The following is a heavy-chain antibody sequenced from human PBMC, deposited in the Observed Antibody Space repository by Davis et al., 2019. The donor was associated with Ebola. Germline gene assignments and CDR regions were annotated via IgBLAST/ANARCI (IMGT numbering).Heavy chain of an antibody. Sequence: PSETLSLTCTVSGGSISSGGYYWSWIRQHPGKGLEWIGYIYYSGSTYYNPSLKSRVTISVDTSKNQFSLKLSSVTAADTAVYYCARDRPYDYVWGSYRKAFDAFDIWGQGTMVTVSS. CDR1: GGSISSGGYY. CDR2: IYYSGST. CDR3: ARDRPYDYVWGSYRKAFDAFDI. V-gene: IGHV4-31*03. D-gene: IGHD3-16*02. J-gene: IGHJ3*02.